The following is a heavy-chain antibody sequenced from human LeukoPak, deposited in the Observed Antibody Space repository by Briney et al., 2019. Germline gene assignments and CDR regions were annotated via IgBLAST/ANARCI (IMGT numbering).Heavy chain of an antibody. V-gene: IGHV6-1*01. D-gene: IGHD2-2*01. CDR1: GDSVSRNSVT. CDR3: ARRLTQYDCFDP. Sequence: SQTLSLTCAISGDSVSRNSVTWNWVSQSPSRGLEWLGRTYYRYTRHNDYAVSVRGRITDNPDTSRNQFSLLLNSVTPEDTAVYYCARRLTQYDCFDPWGQGILVTVSS. J-gene: IGHJ5*02. CDR2: TYYRYTRHN.